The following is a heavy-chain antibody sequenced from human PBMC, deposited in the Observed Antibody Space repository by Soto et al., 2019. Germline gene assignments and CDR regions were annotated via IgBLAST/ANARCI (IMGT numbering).Heavy chain of an antibody. D-gene: IGHD3-22*01. CDR2: ICYSGIT. CDR1: GGSLSTYY. V-gene: IGHV4-59*08. J-gene: IGHJ5*02. Sequence: SETLSLTCTVSGGSLSTYYWSWIRQPPGKGLEWIGFICYSGITKYNPSLKSRVAISVETSKNQFSLRLNSVTAADTAVYYCARHRGYDRGFDPWGQGTLVTISS. CDR3: ARHRGYDRGFDP.